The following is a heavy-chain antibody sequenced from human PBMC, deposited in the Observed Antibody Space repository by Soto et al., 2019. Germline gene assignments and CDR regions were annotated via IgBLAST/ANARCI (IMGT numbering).Heavy chain of an antibody. CDR1: GGSISSGDYY. D-gene: IGHD7-27*01. Sequence: QVQLQESGPGLVKPSQTLSLTCTVSGGSISSGDYYWSWIRQPPGKGLEWMGYIYYSGSTYYNPSLKSRVTISVDTSKNQFSRKLSSVTAADTAVYYCARDHARLGYYYYGMDVWGQGTTVTVSS. CDR3: ARDHARLGYYYYGMDV. CDR2: IYYSGST. V-gene: IGHV4-30-4*01. J-gene: IGHJ6*02.